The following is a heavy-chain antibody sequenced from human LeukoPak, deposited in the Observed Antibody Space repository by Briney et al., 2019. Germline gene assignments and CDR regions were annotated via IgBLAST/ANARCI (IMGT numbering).Heavy chain of an antibody. Sequence: GGSLRLSCAASGFTFSNYWMHWVRQAPGKGPVWVSRINPDGRTITYADSVVGRITISRDNAKNTLYLQMNSLRAEDTAVYYCARERAAAGTWYYYGMDVWGQGTTVTVSS. CDR2: INPDGRTI. D-gene: IGHD6-13*01. J-gene: IGHJ6*02. CDR3: ARERAAAGTWYYYGMDV. V-gene: IGHV3-74*03. CDR1: GFTFSNYW.